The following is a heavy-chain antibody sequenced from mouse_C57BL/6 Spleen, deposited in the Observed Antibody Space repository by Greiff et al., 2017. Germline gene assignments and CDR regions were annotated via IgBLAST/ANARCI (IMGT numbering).Heavy chain of an antibody. Sequence: EVKLVESGGGLVKPGGSLKLSCAASGFTFSSYAMSWVRQTPEKRLEWVETISDGGSYTYYPDNVKGRFTISRDNAKNNLYLQMSHLKSEDTAMYYCAREHGNYDYAMDYWGQGTSVTVSS. CDR3: AREHGNYDYAMDY. J-gene: IGHJ4*01. D-gene: IGHD2-1*01. CDR1: GFTFSSYA. V-gene: IGHV5-4*01. CDR2: ISDGGSYT.